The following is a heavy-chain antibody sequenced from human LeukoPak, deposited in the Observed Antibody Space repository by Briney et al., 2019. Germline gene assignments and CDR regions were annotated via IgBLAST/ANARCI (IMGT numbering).Heavy chain of an antibody. CDR3: ARDLQVDSRASGY. D-gene: IGHD3-22*01. Sequence: ASVKVSCKASGGTFSSYAISWVRQAPRQGLEWMGGIIPIFGTANYAQKFQGRVTITADESTSTAYMELSSLRSEDTAVYYCARDLQVDSRASGYWGQGTLVTVSS. CDR2: IIPIFGTA. J-gene: IGHJ4*02. CDR1: GGTFSSYA. V-gene: IGHV1-69*13.